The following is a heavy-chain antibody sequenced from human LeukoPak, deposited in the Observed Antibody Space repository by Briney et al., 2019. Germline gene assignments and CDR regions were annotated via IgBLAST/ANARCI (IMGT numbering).Heavy chain of an antibody. V-gene: IGHV3-30*03. CDR2: ISDGNNK. Sequence: PGTSLRLSCAASRFTFSMFGMHWVRQAPGKGLEWVAVISDGNNKYYADSVRGRFTITRDNSKDTLYLQMSSLRIEDTALYHCRAATRHLSYYYDYWGQGTLVTVSS. CDR3: RAATRHLSYYYDY. CDR1: RFTFSMFG. J-gene: IGHJ4*02. D-gene: IGHD3-22*01.